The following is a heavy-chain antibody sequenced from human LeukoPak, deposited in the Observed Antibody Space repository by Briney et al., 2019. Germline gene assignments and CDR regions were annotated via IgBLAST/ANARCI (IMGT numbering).Heavy chain of an antibody. CDR3: ARENGHIYGYAFLDQ. D-gene: IGHD5-18*01. V-gene: IGHV3-74*01. Sequence: GGSLRLSCVAAGFTFSSYWMHWVRQDPRKGLVWVSRINGDGRNINYADSVRGRFTISRDSSKNTLYLQMNSLRAEDTAFYFCARENGHIYGYAFLDQWGQGTLVTVSS. CDR1: GFTFSSYW. J-gene: IGHJ4*02. CDR2: INGDGRNI.